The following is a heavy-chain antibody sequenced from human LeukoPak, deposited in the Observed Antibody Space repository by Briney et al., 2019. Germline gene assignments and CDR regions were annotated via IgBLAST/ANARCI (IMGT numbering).Heavy chain of an antibody. J-gene: IGHJ4*02. CDR2: ISAYNGNT. CDR3: LRVWFGEFEAPHFDY. V-gene: IGHV1-18*04. D-gene: IGHD3-10*01. CDR1: GYTFTSYG. Sequence: ASVKVSCKASGYTFTSYGISWVRQAPGQGLEWMGWISAYNGNTNYAQKLQGRVTVTTDTSTSTAYMELRSLRSADTAVYYCLRVWFGEFEAPHFDYWGQGTLVTVSS.